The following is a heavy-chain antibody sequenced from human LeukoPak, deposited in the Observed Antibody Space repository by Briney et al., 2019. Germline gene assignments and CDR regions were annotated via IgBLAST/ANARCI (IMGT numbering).Heavy chain of an antibody. CDR2: IHYSGAT. CDR1: GGSISSITSDY. Sequence: PSGTLSLTCTVSGGSISSITSDYWSWIRQPPGKGLEWIGYIHYSGATNYNPSLRSRVTISVDTSKTHFSLRLSYVTAADTAVYYCATLRGSSTAMLDYWGRGTLVTVSS. J-gene: IGHJ4*02. D-gene: IGHD2-2*01. CDR3: ATLRGSSTAMLDY. V-gene: IGHV4-61*03.